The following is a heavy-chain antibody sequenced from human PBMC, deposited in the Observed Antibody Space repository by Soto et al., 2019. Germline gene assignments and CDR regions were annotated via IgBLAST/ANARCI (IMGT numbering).Heavy chain of an antibody. Sequence: GESLKISCKGSGYSFTSSWISWVRQMPGKGLEWMGRIDPSDSYTNYSPPFQGHVTISADKSISTAYLQWSSLKASDTAMFYCARQEGYSYGYNYWGQGTLVTVSS. CDR3: ARQEGYSYGYNY. D-gene: IGHD5-18*01. CDR2: IDPSDSYT. J-gene: IGHJ4*02. V-gene: IGHV5-10-1*01. CDR1: GYSFTSSW.